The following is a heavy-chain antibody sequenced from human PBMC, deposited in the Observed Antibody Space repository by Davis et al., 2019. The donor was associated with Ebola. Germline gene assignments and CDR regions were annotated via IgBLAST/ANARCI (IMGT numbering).Heavy chain of an antibody. CDR1: GGSFSGYY. J-gene: IGHJ5*02. CDR3: ARAIGNYGGWFDP. Sequence: SETLSLTCAVYGGSFSGYYWSWIRQPPGKRLEWIGEINHSGSTNYNPSLKSRVTISVDTSKNQFSLKLSSVTAADTAVYYCARAIGNYGGWFDPWGQGTLVTVSS. D-gene: IGHD4-11*01. CDR2: INHSGST. V-gene: IGHV4-34*01.